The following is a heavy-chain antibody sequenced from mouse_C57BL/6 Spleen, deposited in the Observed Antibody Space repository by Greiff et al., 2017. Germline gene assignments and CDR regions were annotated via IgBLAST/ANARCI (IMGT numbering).Heavy chain of an antibody. D-gene: IGHD1-1*01. CDR2: INPNYGTT. Sequence: VQLQQSGPELVKPGASVKISCKASGYSFTDYNMNWVKQSNGKSLEWIGVINPNYGTTSYNQKFKGKATLTVDQSSSTAYMQLSSLTSEDSAVYYCAGFITTVVYWYFDVWGTGTTVTVSS. CDR3: AGFITTVVYWYFDV. J-gene: IGHJ1*03. CDR1: GYSFTDYN. V-gene: IGHV1-39*01.